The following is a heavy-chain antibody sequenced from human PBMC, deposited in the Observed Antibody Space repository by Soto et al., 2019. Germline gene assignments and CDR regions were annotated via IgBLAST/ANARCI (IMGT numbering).Heavy chain of an antibody. CDR1: GFSFSTYG. D-gene: IGHD1-26*01. Sequence: QVHLVESGGGVVQPGRSLRLSCAASGFSFSTYGMHWVRQAPGKGLEWVAFISNDGSNKYYADSVKGRFTISRDNSKNTRYLQMNSLRAEDTAVYYCPKVFGNYWAFDYWGQGTLVTVSS. CDR3: PKVFGNYWAFDY. CDR2: ISNDGSNK. J-gene: IGHJ4*02. V-gene: IGHV3-30*18.